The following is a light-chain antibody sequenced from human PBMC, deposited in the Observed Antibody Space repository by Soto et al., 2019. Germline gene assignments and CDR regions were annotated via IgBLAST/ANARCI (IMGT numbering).Light chain of an antibody. Sequence: QSALTQPASVSGSPGQSITISCTGSSSDIGRYNYVSWYQQLPGKAPKLMIYEVSNRPSGVPDRFSGSKSGDTASLTISGLQVEDEADYYCCSYAGSYSWVFGGGTKLTVL. CDR2: EVS. V-gene: IGLV2-14*03. CDR1: SSDIGRYNY. J-gene: IGLJ3*02. CDR3: CSYAGSYSWV.